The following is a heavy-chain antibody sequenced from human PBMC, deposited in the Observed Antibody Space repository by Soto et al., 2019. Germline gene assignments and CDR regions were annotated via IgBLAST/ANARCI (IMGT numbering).Heavy chain of an antibody. Sequence: SETLSLTCTVSGGSLSSGRYYWTWIRQHPGKDLEWIGYIYYSGNTYYNPSLKSRLIISLDSSKNQFSLKLNSVTAADTAVYYCARALGDYYYGMDVWGQGTTVTVSS. CDR3: ARALGDYYYGMDV. J-gene: IGHJ6*02. CDR1: GGSLSSGRYY. CDR2: IYYSGNT. V-gene: IGHV4-31*03. D-gene: IGHD7-27*01.